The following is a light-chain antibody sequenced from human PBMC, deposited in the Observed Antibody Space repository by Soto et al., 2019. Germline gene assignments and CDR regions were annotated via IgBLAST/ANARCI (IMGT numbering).Light chain of an antibody. J-gene: IGLJ1*01. V-gene: IGLV1-40*01. CDR2: GNN. CDR3: QSYDTGLRGYV. CDR1: SSNIGAGYD. Sequence: QAVVTQPPSVSGAPGQRVTFSCTGSSSNIGAGYDVHWYQHLPGTAPKLLIYGNNNRPSGVPDRFSGSKSGTSASLAITGLQAEDEADYYCQSYDTGLRGYVFGTGTKVTVL.